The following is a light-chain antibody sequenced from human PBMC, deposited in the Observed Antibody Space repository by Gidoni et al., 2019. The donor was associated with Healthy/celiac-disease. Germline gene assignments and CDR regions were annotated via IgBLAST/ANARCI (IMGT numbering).Light chain of an antibody. CDR3: QQYNSYPYT. V-gene: IGKV1-5*03. J-gene: IGKJ2*01. CDR2: KAS. CDR1: QSISSW. Sequence: DMQLTQSPSTLSASVGDRVTITCRASQSISSWLAWYQPKPGKAPKLLIYKASSLESGVPSRFSGSGSGTDFTLTISSLQPDDFATYYCQQYNSYPYTFGQGTKLEIK.